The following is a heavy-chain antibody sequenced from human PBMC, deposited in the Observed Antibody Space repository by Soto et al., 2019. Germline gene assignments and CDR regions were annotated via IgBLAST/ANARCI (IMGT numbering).Heavy chain of an antibody. CDR2: INGGGGST. J-gene: IGHJ4*02. Sequence: EVQLLESGGGLVQPGGSLRLSCAASGFTFSNYAMSWVRQAPGKGLEWVSSINGGGGSTYYADSVKGRFTISRDNSQNTLYLQMNNLSTEDTAVYYCAKDQRGYATTARIDYWGQGTLVTVSS. CDR3: AKDQRGYATTARIDY. V-gene: IGHV3-23*01. CDR1: GFTFSNYA. D-gene: IGHD2-15*01.